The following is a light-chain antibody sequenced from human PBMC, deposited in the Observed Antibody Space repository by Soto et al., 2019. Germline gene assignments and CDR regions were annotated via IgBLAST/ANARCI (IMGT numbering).Light chain of an antibody. J-gene: IGKJ1*01. V-gene: IGKV3-15*01. Sequence: EIVMPQSPATLYVSPGERATLSCRSSQSINSNLAWYQQKPGQAPRLPIYGASTRATGVPARFSGSGSGTEFTLTISSLQSEVFAVFYCQQYRNWWSFGQGTKVDIK. CDR3: QQYRNWWS. CDR2: GAS. CDR1: QSINSN.